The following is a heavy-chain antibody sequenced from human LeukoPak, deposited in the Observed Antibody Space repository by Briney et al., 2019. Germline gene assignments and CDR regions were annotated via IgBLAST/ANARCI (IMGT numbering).Heavy chain of an antibody. CDR2: MNPRGGST. CDR1: GYSFITYY. D-gene: IGHD3-22*01. Sequence: ASVKVSCKGSGYSFITYYMHLMRQAPGQGLEWMGTMNPRGGSTNYAQKFQDRVTMIRDPFTSTVYMELSSLRFEDTAVYYCARVDDYDGSSVGYWGQGTLVTVSS. CDR3: ARVDDYDGSSVGY. J-gene: IGHJ4*02. V-gene: IGHV1-46*01.